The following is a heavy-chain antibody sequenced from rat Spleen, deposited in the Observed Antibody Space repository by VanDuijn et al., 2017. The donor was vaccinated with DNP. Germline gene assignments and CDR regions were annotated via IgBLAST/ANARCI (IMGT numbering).Heavy chain of an antibody. J-gene: IGHJ2*01. CDR2: IKPKSNNYAT. D-gene: IGHD1-10*01. Sequence: EVQLVETGGSLVQPGKSLKLTCATSGFTFSDAWMHWVRQSPEKQLEWIAQIKPKSNNYATDYTDSVKGRFTISRDDSKSTIYLQMNNLKEEDTAIYYCAWPSTWGQGVMVTVSS. CDR3: AWPST. CDR1: GFTFSDAW. V-gene: IGHV6-8*01.